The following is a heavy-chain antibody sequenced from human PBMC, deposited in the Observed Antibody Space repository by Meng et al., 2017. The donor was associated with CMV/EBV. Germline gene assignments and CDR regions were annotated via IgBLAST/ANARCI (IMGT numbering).Heavy chain of an antibody. Sequence: QVQWVQLGVWVKKPGASVKVSCNAFGNTFSSYGISWVRKAPGQGLEWLGWISGYNGNTKYAQKFQGRVTMTRDTPTSTAYMELRSLRSDDTAVYYCARGPIFTGGGCSHWGQGTLVTVSS. J-gene: IGHJ4*02. CDR1: GNTFSSYG. V-gene: IGHV1-18*01. D-gene: IGHD2-15*01. CDR2: ISGYNGNT. CDR3: ARGPIFTGGGCSH.